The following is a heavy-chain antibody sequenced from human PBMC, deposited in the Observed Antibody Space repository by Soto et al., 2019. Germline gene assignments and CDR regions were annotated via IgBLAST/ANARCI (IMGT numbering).Heavy chain of an antibody. CDR2: ISAYNANA. Sequence: QIQLLQSGAEVKQPGASVKVHCKASWYTFRDLCNSWGRQAPGQGLEWMGWISAYNANANYAQKFQGRLTMTADTSTSTAYMELRSLRSDDTAVYYCARENSYFDYWGQGTLVTVSS. CDR3: ARENSYFDY. CDR1: WYTFRDLC. J-gene: IGHJ4*02. V-gene: IGHV1-18*01.